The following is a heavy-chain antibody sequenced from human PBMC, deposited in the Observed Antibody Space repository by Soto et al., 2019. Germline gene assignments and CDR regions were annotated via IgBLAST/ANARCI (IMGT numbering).Heavy chain of an antibody. CDR2: ISAYNGNT. J-gene: IGHJ4*02. CDR3: ARDLLSDYDDRRGYNPGRYFDY. Sequence: QVQLAQSGAEVKKPGASVKVSCKASGYTFTSYGISWVRQAPGQGLEWMGWISAYNGNTNYAHKLQRRATMTPDTSTSTAYMELRSLRSDDTAVYYCARDLLSDYDDRRGYNPGRYFDYWGQGTLVTVSS. D-gene: IGHD3-22*01. V-gene: IGHV1-18*01. CDR1: GYTFTSYG.